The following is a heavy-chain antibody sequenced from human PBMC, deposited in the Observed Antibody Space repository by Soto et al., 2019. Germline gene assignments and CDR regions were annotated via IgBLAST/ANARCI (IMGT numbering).Heavy chain of an antibody. CDR2: ISSNGGST. CDR1: GFTFSSYA. CDR3: VKDYRKDDFWSGYLVGSGYYYYYGMDV. D-gene: IGHD3-3*01. Sequence: GGSLRLSCSASGFTFSSYAMHWVRQAPGKGLEYVSAISSNGGSTYYADSVKGRFTISRDNSKNTLYLQMSSLRAEDTAVYYCVKDYRKDDFWSGYLVGSGYYYYYGMDVWGQGTTVTVSS. J-gene: IGHJ6*02. V-gene: IGHV3-64D*08.